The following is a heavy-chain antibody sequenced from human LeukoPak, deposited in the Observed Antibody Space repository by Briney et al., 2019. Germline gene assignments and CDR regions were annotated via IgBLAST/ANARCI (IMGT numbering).Heavy chain of an antibody. CDR3: AGYCSSVSCRNIDY. V-gene: IGHV3-7*01. CDR2: IKQDGSEK. Sequence: GGSLRLSCAASGFTFSSYWMSWVRQAPGKGLEWVANIKQDGSEKYYVDSVKGRFTISRDNAKNSLYLQMNSLRAEDTAVYYCAGYCSSVSCRNIDYWGQETLVTVSS. CDR1: GFTFSSYW. J-gene: IGHJ4*02. D-gene: IGHD2-2*01.